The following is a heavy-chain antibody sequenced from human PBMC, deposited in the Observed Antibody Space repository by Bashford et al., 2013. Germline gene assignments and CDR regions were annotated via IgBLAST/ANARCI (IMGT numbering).Heavy chain of an antibody. J-gene: IGHJ5*02. CDR3: ARGRGGYCSGGRCNWFDP. CDR1: GFTFSSYG. D-gene: IGHD2-15*01. V-gene: IGHV3-33*01. CDR2: IWYDGSNK. Sequence: GGSLRLSCAASGFTFSSYGIALGPPGSRQGAGVVAVIWYDGSNKYYADSVKGRFTISRDNSKNTLYLQMNSLRGEDTAVYYCARGRGGYCSGGRCNWFDPWGQGTLVTVSS.